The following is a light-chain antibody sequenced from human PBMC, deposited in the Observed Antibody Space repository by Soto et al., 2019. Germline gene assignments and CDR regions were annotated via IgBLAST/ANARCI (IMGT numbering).Light chain of an antibody. CDR1: SSDVGGYKY. CDR2: EVS. CDR3: ALYTSSSTSVI. J-gene: IGLJ2*01. Sequence: QSALTQPRSVSGSPGQSVTISCTGTSSDVGGYKYVSWYQQHPDKAPKLIIFEVSNRPSGISSRFSGSKSGNTASLTISGLQAEDEADYYCALYTSSSTSVIFGRGTKLTVL. V-gene: IGLV2-14*01.